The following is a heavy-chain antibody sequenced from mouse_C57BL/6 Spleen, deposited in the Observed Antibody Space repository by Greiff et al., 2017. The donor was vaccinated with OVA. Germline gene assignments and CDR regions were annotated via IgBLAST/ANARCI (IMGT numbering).Heavy chain of an antibody. V-gene: IGHV5-9-1*02. CDR1: GFTFSSYA. CDR3: TRDRGSYYDGSITDAMDY. CDR2: ISSGGDYI. J-gene: IGHJ4*01. D-gene: IGHD1-1*01. Sequence: EVKLVESGEGLVKPGGSLKLSCAASGFTFSSYAMSWVRQTPEKRLEWVAYISSGGDYIYYAATVKGRFTISRDNARNTLYLQMSSLKSEDTAMYYCTRDRGSYYDGSITDAMDYWGQGTSVTVSS.